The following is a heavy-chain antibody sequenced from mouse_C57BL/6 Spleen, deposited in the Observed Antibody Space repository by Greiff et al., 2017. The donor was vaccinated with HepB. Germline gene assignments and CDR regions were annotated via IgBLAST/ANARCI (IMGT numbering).Heavy chain of an antibody. Sequence: EVMLVESGGGLVKPGGSLKLSCAASGFTFSDYGMHWVRQAPEKGLEWVAYISSGSSTIYYADTVKGRFTISRDNAKNTLFLQMTSLRSEDTAMYYCARPCTYYSKGYAMDYWGQGTSVTVSS. CDR2: ISSGSSTI. D-gene: IGHD2-5*01. CDR3: ARPCTYYSKGYAMDY. J-gene: IGHJ4*01. V-gene: IGHV5-17*01. CDR1: GFTFSDYG.